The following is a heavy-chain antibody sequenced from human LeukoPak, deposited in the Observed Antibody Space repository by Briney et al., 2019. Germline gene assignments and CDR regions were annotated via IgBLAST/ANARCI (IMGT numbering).Heavy chain of an antibody. V-gene: IGHV3-23*01. D-gene: IGHD1-1*01. J-gene: IGHJ2*01. CDR3: AKIGVIGNWYYDV. CDR1: GTSFSSHG. Sequence: PGGSLRLSCAASGTSFSSHGMSWVRQAPWKGPEWASSISSGSDNTFYADSVKGRFTFSRDNSKNTLYLQMDSLRAGDTAIYHCAKIGVIGNWYYDVWGRGTLVTVSS. CDR2: ISSGSDNT.